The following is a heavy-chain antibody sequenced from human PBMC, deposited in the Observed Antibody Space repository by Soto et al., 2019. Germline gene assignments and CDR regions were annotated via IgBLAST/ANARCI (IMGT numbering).Heavy chain of an antibody. J-gene: IGHJ6*02. CDR2: INHSGST. Sequence: QVQLQQWGAGLLKPSETLSLTCAVYGGSLSHYYWSWIRQSPGQGLEWIGEINHSGSTNYNPSLKSRVTISVETSKHQSSLKLRYVTAADTAVYYCVREGYYDVWGYYYGMDVWAQGTTVTVSS. V-gene: IGHV4-34*01. CDR1: GGSLSHYY. D-gene: IGHD3-3*01. CDR3: VREGYYDVWGYYYGMDV.